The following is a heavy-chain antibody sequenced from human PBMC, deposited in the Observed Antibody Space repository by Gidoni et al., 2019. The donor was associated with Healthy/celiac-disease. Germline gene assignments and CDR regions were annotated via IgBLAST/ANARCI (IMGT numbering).Heavy chain of an antibody. J-gene: IGHJ4*02. CDR3: ARDLDQGPRGYCSGGSCPGDY. Sequence: GLEWVAVISYDGSNKYYADSVKGRFTISRDNSKNTLYLQMNSLRAEDTAVYYCARDLDQGPRGYCSGGSCPGDYWGQGTLVTVSS. V-gene: IGHV3-30-3*01. CDR2: ISYDGSNK. D-gene: IGHD2-15*01.